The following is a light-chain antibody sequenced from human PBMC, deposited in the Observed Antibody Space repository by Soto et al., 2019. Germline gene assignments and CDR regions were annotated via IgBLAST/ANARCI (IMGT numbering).Light chain of an antibody. CDR2: GAS. J-gene: IGKJ2*01. CDR3: QQYNNWPRT. CDR1: QSVSSN. V-gene: IGKV3-15*01. Sequence: EIVMTQSPATLSVSPGERATVSCRASQSVSSNLAWYQQKPGQAPRLLIYGASTRATVIPARFSGSGSGTDFTLTIGSLQSEDFAVYYGQQYNNWPRTFGQGTKLEIK.